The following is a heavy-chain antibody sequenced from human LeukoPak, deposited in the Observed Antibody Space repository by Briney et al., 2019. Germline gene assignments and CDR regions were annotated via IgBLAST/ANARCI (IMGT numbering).Heavy chain of an antibody. J-gene: IGHJ6*02. V-gene: IGHV4-59*01. Sequence: SETLSLTCTVSGGSISSYYWSWIRQPPGKGPEWIGYIYYSGSTNYNPSLKSRVTISVDTSKNQFSLKLSSVTAADTAVYYCARGPIFGVVTRYYYYGMDVWGQGTTVTVSS. D-gene: IGHD3-3*01. CDR2: IYYSGST. CDR3: ARGPIFGVVTRYYYYGMDV. CDR1: GGSISSYY.